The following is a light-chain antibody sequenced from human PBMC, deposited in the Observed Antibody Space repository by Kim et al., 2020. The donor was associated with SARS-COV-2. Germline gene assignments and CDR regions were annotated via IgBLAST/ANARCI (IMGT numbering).Light chain of an antibody. J-gene: IGKJ5*01. Sequence: DIQMTQSPSSLSASVGDRVTITCRASQNISSYLNWYQQIPGKAPKLLIYAASSLHSGVPSRFSGSGSGTDFTLTISCLQPEDFATYYCQQRITFDQGTRLEIK. CDR3: QQRIT. CDR2: AAS. V-gene: IGKV1-39*01. CDR1: QNISSY.